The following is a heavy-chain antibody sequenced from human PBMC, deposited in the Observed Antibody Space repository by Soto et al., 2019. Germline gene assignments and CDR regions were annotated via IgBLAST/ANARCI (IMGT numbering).Heavy chain of an antibody. CDR2: IYYSGST. Sequence: QVQLQESGPGLVKPSQTLSLTCTVSGGSISSGDYYWSWIRQPPGKGLEWIGYIYYSGSTYYNPSLKSRVTVSVDTSKNQCSLKLSSVTAADKAVYYCARAIRSYDSSGSTSRGYFDYWGQGTLVTVSS. D-gene: IGHD3-22*01. J-gene: IGHJ4*02. CDR1: GGSISSGDYY. V-gene: IGHV4-30-4*01. CDR3: ARAIRSYDSSGSTSRGYFDY.